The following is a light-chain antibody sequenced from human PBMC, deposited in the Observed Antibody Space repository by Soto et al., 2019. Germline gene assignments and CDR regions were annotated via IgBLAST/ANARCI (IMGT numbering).Light chain of an antibody. CDR2: AAS. CDR3: QQSMTAPLT. J-gene: IGKJ4*01. CDR1: RNINMY. V-gene: IGKV1-39*01. Sequence: DIQLTQSPSSLSASVGDRVTITCRASRNINMYLNWYQVEPGKAPKLPIYAASSSQSGVPSRFSGSGSGTDFTLTIAGLQPEDSATYFCQQSMTAPLTFGGGTKVEIK.